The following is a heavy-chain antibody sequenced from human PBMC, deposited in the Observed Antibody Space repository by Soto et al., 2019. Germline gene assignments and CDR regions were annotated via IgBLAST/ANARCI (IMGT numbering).Heavy chain of an antibody. V-gene: IGHV1-2*02. CDR3: ARGVLTYTYYDWFDP. CDR1: GYTFTDYH. J-gene: IGHJ5*02. Sequence: ASLKVSCKXSGYTFTDYHMHWVRQAPGQGLEWLGWINPKSGGTDFAQNFQGRVTMTRDTSISTVYMELSSLRSDDTAVYYCARGVLTYTYYDWFDPWGQGTLVTVSS. D-gene: IGHD3-16*01. CDR2: INPKSGGT.